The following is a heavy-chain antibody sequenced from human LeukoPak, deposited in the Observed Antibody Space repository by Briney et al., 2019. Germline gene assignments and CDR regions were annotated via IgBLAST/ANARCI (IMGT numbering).Heavy chain of an antibody. Sequence: SETLSLTCTVSGGSITRTNYYWGWIRQYPGKGLEWIGSIYYSGTTYHNPSLKTRVTISVDTSKNQFSLKLNSVTAADTAVYYCARYAVEYSGTYLDSWGQGSLVTVSS. CDR1: GGSITRTNYY. V-gene: IGHV4-39*01. J-gene: IGHJ4*02. CDR3: ARYAVEYSGTYLDS. D-gene: IGHD1-26*01. CDR2: IYYSGTT.